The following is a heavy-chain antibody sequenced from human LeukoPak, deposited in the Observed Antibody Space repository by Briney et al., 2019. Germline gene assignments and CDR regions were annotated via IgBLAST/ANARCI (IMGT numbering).Heavy chain of an antibody. J-gene: IGHJ4*02. CDR3: ARVSNPYYYGSGTPGTDY. CDR2: IIWNSGSI. D-gene: IGHD3-10*01. Sequence: GGSLRLSCAASGFTFDDYAMHWVRQAPGKGLEWVSGIIWNSGSIGYADSVKGRFTISRDNAKNSLYLQMNSLRAEDTALYYCARVSNPYYYGSGTPGTDYWGQGTLVTVSS. CDR1: GFTFDDYA. V-gene: IGHV3-9*01.